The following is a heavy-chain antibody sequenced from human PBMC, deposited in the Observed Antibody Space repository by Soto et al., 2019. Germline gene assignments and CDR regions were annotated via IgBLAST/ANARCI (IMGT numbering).Heavy chain of an antibody. D-gene: IGHD2-21*02. CDR3: TTRLVTTNDN. CDR2: ILTTSEGGTT. J-gene: IGHJ4*02. V-gene: IGHV3-15*01. Sequence: GGSLRLSCAASGFTFSNVWMNWVRQAPGKGLEWVGRILTTSEGGTTEYIAAVKGRFTISRDDSKNTMYLQMNSLRTEDTAIYYCTTRLVTTNDNWGRGTLVTVSS. CDR1: GFTFSNVW.